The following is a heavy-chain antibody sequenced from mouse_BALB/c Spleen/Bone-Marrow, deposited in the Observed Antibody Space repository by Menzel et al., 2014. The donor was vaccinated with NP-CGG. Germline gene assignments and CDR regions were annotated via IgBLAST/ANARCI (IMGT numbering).Heavy chain of an antibody. V-gene: IGHV14-3*02. D-gene: IGHD2-4*01. CDR1: GFNIKDSY. Sequence: EVQRVESGAELVRSGASVKLSCTASGFNIKDSYIHWVKQRPEQGLEWIGWIDPANGNVKSGPQFQAKATLTADTSSNTAYLQLSSLTSEDTAVYYCAKYGGLRYAMDYWGQGTSVTVSS. J-gene: IGHJ4*01. CDR2: IDPANGNV. CDR3: AKYGGLRYAMDY.